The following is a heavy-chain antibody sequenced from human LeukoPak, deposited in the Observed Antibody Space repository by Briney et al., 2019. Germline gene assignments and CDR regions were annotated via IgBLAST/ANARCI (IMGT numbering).Heavy chain of an antibody. V-gene: IGHV1-2*02. D-gene: IGHD3-10*01. CDR1: GYTFTGYY. J-gene: IGHJ5*02. Sequence: ASVKVSCKASGYTFTGYYMHWVRQAPGQGLEWMGWINPNSGGTNYAQKFQGRVTMTRDTSISTAYMELSRLRSDDTAVYYCARVQAWFGELSSNWFDPWGQGTLVTVSS. CDR2: INPNSGGT. CDR3: ARVQAWFGELSSNWFDP.